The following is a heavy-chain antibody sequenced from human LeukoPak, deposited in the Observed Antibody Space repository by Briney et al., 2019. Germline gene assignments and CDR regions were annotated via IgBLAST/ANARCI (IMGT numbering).Heavy chain of an antibody. CDR3: ARDRGECTNGVCYYHDFDY. V-gene: IGHV3-7*01. J-gene: IGHJ4*02. CDR1: GFTFSSYW. D-gene: IGHD2-8*01. CDR2: IKQDGSEK. Sequence: GGSLRLSCAASGFTFSSYWMTWVRQAQGKGLEWVANIKQDGSEKYYVDSVKGRFTISRDNAKNSLSLHMNSLRAEDTAVYYCARDRGECTNGVCYYHDFDYWGQGTLVTVSS.